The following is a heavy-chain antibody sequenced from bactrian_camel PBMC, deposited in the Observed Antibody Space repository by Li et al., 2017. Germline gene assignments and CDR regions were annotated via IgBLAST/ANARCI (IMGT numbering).Heavy chain of an antibody. V-gene: IGHV3S26*01. J-gene: IGHJ4*01. CDR3: ARSRFVFRGCDLSTSGYYY. CDR2: IGRDGIT. D-gene: IGHD5*01. CDR1: GLTSSSDC. Sequence: HVQLVESGGGLVQPGGFLILSCDVSGLTSSSDCMSWVRQAPGKEREGVACIGRDGITMYSDSVKGRFTISKDNAMNTLYLQMDSLKPEDSAMYYCARSRFVFRGCDLSTSGYYYGGQGTQVTVS.